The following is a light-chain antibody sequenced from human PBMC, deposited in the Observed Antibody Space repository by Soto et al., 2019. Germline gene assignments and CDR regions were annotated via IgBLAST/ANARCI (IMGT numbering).Light chain of an antibody. J-gene: IGKJ1*01. Sequence: EIGLTQSPGTLSLSPGERATLSCRASQSVRSNYLAWYQQRPGQAPRLLIYDASSRATGVPDRFSGSGSGTDFTLTISRLEPEDFAVYYCHQYGGSPGTLGQGTKVEI. CDR2: DAS. V-gene: IGKV3-20*01. CDR1: QSVRSNY. CDR3: HQYGGSPGT.